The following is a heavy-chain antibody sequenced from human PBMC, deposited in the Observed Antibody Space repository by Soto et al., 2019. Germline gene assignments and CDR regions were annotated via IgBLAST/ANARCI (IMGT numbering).Heavy chain of an antibody. CDR2: FDPEDGET. J-gene: IGHJ6*02. CDR3: ATDGQQLWNYYGMDV. Sequence: ASLKVSCKVSGYTLTELSMHWVRQAPGKGLEWMGGFDPEDGETIYAQKFQGRVTMTEDTSTDTAYMELSSLRSEDTAVYYCATDGQQLWNYYGMDVWGQGTTVTVSS. V-gene: IGHV1-24*01. D-gene: IGHD6-13*01. CDR1: GYTLTELS.